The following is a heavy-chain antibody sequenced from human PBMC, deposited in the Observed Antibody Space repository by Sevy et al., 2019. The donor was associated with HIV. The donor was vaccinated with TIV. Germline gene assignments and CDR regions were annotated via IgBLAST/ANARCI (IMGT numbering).Heavy chain of an antibody. J-gene: IGHJ4*02. Sequence: SETLSLTCTVSGISISNYYWTWIRQPPGKGLEWIGYIYYTGSSDSNPSLKSRVTTSVDTSKNQFSLKLSSVTAADTAIYYCARGGANQQQLDYFDSWGQGILVTVSS. CDR2: IYYTGSS. CDR3: ARGGANQQQLDYFDS. CDR1: GISISNYY. D-gene: IGHD6-13*01. V-gene: IGHV4-59*01.